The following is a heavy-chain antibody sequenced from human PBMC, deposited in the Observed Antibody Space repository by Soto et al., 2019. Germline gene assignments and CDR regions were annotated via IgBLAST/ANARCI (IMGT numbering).Heavy chain of an antibody. Sequence: SVKVSCKASGGTFSSYAISWVRQAPGQGLEWMGGIIPIFGTANYAQKFQGRVTITADESTSTAYMELSSLRSEDTAVYYCARDPVMYYYDSSGYLFDYWGQGTLVTVSS. V-gene: IGHV1-69*13. J-gene: IGHJ4*02. D-gene: IGHD3-22*01. CDR1: GGTFSSYA. CDR2: IIPIFGTA. CDR3: ARDPVMYYYDSSGYLFDY.